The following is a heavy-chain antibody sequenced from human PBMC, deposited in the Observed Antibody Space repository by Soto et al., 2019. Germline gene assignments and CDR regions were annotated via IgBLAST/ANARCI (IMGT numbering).Heavy chain of an antibody. J-gene: IGHJ6*02. Sequence: EVQLVESGGGLVQPGGSLRLSCAASGFTLRSYWLHWVRQVPGKGLVWVSRINNDGSRTNYADSVQGRFTISRDNANNMQYRQMNSLRAEDTALYYCAREGTVNGFYYYGMDVWGQGTKVTVSS. CDR1: GFTLRSYW. CDR2: INNDGSRT. CDR3: AREGTVNGFYYYGMDV. V-gene: IGHV3-74*01. D-gene: IGHD4-4*01.